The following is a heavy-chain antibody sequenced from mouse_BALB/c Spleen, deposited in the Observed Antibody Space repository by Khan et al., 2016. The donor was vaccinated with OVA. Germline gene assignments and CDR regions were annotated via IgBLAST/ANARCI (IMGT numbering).Heavy chain of an antibody. J-gene: IGHJ3*01. CDR1: GYTFTDYN. CDR2: INPNNGHT. V-gene: IGHV1-18*01. Sequence: VQLQQSGPELVKPGTSVKISCKASGYTFTDYNMDWVKQSHGKSLEWIGDINPNNGHTTYNQKFKGKATLTVDKSSSTAYMELRSLTSEDTAVYYCARGVYGSRGAWFAYWGQGTLVTVSA. D-gene: IGHD1-1*01. CDR3: ARGVYGSRGAWFAY.